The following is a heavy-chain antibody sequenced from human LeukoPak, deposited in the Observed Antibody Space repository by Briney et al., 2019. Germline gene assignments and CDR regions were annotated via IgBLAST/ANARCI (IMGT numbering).Heavy chain of an antibody. J-gene: IGHJ4*02. D-gene: IGHD5-18*01. CDR1: GSTFTGYY. CDR2: INPNSGGT. CDR3: ARDLAPSRGYSYGDPYDY. Sequence: GASVKVSCKASGSTFTGYYMHWVRLAPGQGLEWMGWINPNSGGTNYAQKFQGRVTMTRDTSISTAYMELSRLRSDDTAVYYCARDLAPSRGYSYGDPYDYWGQGSLVTVSS. V-gene: IGHV1-2*02.